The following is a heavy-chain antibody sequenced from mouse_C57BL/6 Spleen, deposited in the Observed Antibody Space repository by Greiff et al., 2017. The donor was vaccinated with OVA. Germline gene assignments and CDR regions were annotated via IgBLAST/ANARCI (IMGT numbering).Heavy chain of an antibody. J-gene: IGHJ2*01. Sequence: QVQLKQPGAELVRPGSSVKLSCKASGYTFTSYWMDWVKQRPGQGLEWIGNIYPSDSETHYNQKFKDKATLTVDKSSSTAYMQLSSLTSEDSAVYYCARSRTDFDDWGQGTTLTVSS. CDR1: GYTFTSYW. CDR3: ARSRTDFDD. CDR2: IYPSDSET. V-gene: IGHV1-61*01.